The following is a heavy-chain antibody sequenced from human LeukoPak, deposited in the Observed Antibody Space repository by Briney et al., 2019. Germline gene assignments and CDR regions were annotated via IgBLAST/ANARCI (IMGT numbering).Heavy chain of an antibody. V-gene: IGHV3-7*01. CDR1: GFTFSSYW. Sequence: GGSLRLSCAASGFTFSSYWMSWVRQAPGNGLEWVANIKQDGSEKYYVDSVKGRFTISRDNAKNSLYLQMNSLRAEDTAVYYCARDGDGRGEDFDYWGQGILVTVSS. CDR2: IKQDGSEK. CDR3: ARDGDGRGEDFDY. J-gene: IGHJ4*02. D-gene: IGHD4-17*01.